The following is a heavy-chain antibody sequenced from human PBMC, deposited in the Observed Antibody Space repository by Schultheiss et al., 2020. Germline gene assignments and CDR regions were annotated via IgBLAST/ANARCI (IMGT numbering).Heavy chain of an antibody. CDR2: INHSGST. J-gene: IGHJ6*02. D-gene: IGHD3-16*01. CDR1: GGSFSGYY. CDR3: AGLLRPDSPASLYYYYYGMDV. Sequence: SQPLSLTCAVYGGSFSGYYWSWIRQPPGKGLEWIGEINHSGSTYYNPSLKSRVTISVDTSKNQFSLKLSSVTAADTAVYYCAGLLRPDSPASLYYYYYGMDVWGQGTTVTGSS. V-gene: IGHV4-34*01.